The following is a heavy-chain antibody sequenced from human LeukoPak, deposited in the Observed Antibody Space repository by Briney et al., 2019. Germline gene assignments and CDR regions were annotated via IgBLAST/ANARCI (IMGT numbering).Heavy chain of an antibody. CDR1: GFSVSDNY. CDR3: ARDRPGGSYLDFDY. Sequence: GSLRLSWVASGFSVSDNYMSWVRQAPGKGLEWVSLINNDDSAFYADSVKGRFTISRGNSRNTLYLQMNSLRAEDTAVYYCARDRPGGSYLDFDYWGQGTLVTVSS. J-gene: IGHJ4*02. D-gene: IGHD1-26*01. CDR2: INNDDSA. V-gene: IGHV3-66*01.